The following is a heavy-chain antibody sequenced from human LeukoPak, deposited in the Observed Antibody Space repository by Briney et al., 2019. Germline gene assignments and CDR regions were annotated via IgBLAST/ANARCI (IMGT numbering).Heavy chain of an antibody. CDR1: GGSVSSGSYY. CDR2: IYYSGST. CDR3: ARVGGYDILTGRNNTSDY. Sequence: SETLSLTCTVSGGSVSSGSYYWSWIRQHPGKGLEWIGYIYYSGSTYYNPSLKSRVTISVDTSKNQFSLKLSSVTAADTAVYYCARVGGYDILTGRNNTSDYWGQGTLVTVSS. J-gene: IGHJ4*02. V-gene: IGHV4-31*03. D-gene: IGHD3-9*01.